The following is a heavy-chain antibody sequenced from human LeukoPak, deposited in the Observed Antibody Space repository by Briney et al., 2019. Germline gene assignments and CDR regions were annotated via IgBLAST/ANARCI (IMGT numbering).Heavy chain of an antibody. V-gene: IGHV3-23*01. D-gene: IGHD6-13*01. CDR1: GFTFSSYA. CDR3: ARVRAAAGRYYFDY. Sequence: PGGSLRLSCAASGFTFSSYAMSWVRQAPGKGLEWVSAISGSGGSTYYADSVKGRFTISRDNSKNTLYLQMNSLRAEDTAVYYCARVRAAAGRYYFDYWGQGTLVTVSS. CDR2: ISGSGGST. J-gene: IGHJ4*02.